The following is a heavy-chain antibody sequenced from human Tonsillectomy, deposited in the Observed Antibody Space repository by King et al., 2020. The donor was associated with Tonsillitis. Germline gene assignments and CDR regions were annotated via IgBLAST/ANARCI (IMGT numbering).Heavy chain of an antibody. CDR1: GFTFSTYG. V-gene: IGHV3-33*08. J-gene: IGHJ4*02. D-gene: IGHD3-10*01. CDR3: ARDVGWFGERPPDY. Sequence: VQLVEAGGGVVQPGRFLRLSCAASGFTFSTYGMHWVRQAPGKGLEWVAVIGYDASNKYYSDSVKGRFTISRDNSKNPLYLQMNRLRAEDTAVYYCARDVGWFGERPPDYWGQGTLVTVSS. CDR2: IGYDASNK.